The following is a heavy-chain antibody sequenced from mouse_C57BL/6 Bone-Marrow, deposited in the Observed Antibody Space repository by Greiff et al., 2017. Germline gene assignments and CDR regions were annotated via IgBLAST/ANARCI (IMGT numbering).Heavy chain of an antibody. CDR1: GYTFTSYG. CDR2: IYPRSGNT. CDR3: AGKLTPY. J-gene: IGHJ3*01. V-gene: IGHV1-81*01. Sequence: VQRVESGAELARPGASVKLSCKASGYTFTSYGISWVKQRTGQGLEWIGEIYPRSGNTYYNEKFKGKATLTADKSSSTAYMELRSLTSEDSAVYFCAGKLTPYWGQGTLVTVSA.